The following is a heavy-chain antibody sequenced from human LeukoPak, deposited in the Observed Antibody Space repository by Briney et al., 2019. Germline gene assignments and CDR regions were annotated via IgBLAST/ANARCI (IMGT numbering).Heavy chain of an antibody. D-gene: IGHD6-19*01. CDR3: ARDTSSGWYTDLDY. CDR2: ISYDGSNK. CDR1: GFTFSSYG. Sequence: PGGSLRLSCAASGFTFSSYGMHWVRQAPGKGLEWVAVISYDGSNKYYADSVKGRFTISRDNSKNTLYLQMNSLRAEDTAVYYCARDTSSGWYTDLDYWGQGTLVTVSS. J-gene: IGHJ4*02. V-gene: IGHV3-30*03.